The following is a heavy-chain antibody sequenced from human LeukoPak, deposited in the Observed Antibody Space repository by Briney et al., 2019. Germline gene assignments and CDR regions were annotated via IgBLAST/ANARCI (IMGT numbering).Heavy chain of an antibody. D-gene: IGHD2-2*02. CDR1: GGSISSSSYY. CDR2: IYYSGST. J-gene: IGHJ5*02. CDR3: ARDQIGNTFNWFDP. Sequence: SETLSLTCTVSGGSISSSSYYWGWIRQPPGKGLEWIGSIYYSGSTYYNPSLKSRVTISVDTSKNQFSLKLSSVTAADTAVYYCARDQIGNTFNWFDPWGQGTLVTVSS. V-gene: IGHV4-39*07.